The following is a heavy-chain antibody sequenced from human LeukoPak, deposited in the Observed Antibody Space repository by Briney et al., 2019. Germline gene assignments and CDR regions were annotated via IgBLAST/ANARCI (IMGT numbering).Heavy chain of an antibody. CDR1: GFTFSSYG. CDR3: AKGGGYEAQYCYYYLDV. CDR2: IRYDGSNK. V-gene: IGHV3-30*02. J-gene: IGHJ6*03. D-gene: IGHD5-12*01. Sequence: SGGSLRLSCAASGFTFSSYGMHWVRQAPGKGLEWVAFIRYDGSNKYYADSVKGRFTISRDNSKNTLYLQMKSLRAEDTAVYYCAKGGGYEAQYCYYYLDVWGKGTTVTISS.